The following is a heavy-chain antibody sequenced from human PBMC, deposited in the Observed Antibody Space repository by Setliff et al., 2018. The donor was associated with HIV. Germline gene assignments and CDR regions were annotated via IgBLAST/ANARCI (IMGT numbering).Heavy chain of an antibody. CDR1: GGSFSGNH. CDR3: ASRVYYYDSSGYLREEGFDP. D-gene: IGHD3-22*01. Sequence: PSETLSLTCTIYGGSFSGNHWSWIRQSPGNGLEWIGEVLYNGGTRYNPSLENRVSMSVDTSKNQFSLKLLSVTAADTAVYYCASRVYYYDSSGYLREEGFDPWGQGTLVTVSS. J-gene: IGHJ5*02. CDR2: VLYNGGT. V-gene: IGHV4-34*12.